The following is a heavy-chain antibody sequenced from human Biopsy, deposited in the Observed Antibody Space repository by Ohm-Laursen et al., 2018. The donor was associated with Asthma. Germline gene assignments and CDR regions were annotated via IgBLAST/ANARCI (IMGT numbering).Heavy chain of an antibody. Sequence: SLRLSCAASGFPFSDYYMSWIRQAPGKGLEWVGVISKDASTQDYADSVKGRFTMARDNSKNTLDLQMNSLREEDTAVYYCVRDGTDDAFDIWGQGTVVSVSS. CDR2: ISKDASTQ. CDR3: VRDGTDDAFDI. D-gene: IGHD1-1*01. CDR1: GFPFSDYY. J-gene: IGHJ3*02. V-gene: IGHV3-30*03.